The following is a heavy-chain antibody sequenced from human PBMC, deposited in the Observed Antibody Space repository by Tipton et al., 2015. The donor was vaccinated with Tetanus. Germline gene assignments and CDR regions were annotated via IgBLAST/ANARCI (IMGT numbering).Heavy chain of an antibody. Sequence: TLSLTCTVSGGSISSSSYYWGWIRQPPGKGLEWIGSIYYSGSTNYNPSLKSRVTISVDTSKNQFSLKLSSVTAADTAVYYCARDERPSDGYFKNSFYWYFDLWGRGTLVTVSS. J-gene: IGHJ2*01. CDR3: ARDERPSDGYFKNSFYWYFDL. CDR1: GGSISSSSYY. V-gene: IGHV4-39*07. CDR2: IYYSGST. D-gene: IGHD5-24*01.